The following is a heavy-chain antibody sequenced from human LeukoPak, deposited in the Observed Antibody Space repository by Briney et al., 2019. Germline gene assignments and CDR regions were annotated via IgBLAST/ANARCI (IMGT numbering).Heavy chain of an antibody. V-gene: IGHV3-21*01. CDR1: GFTFSSYS. J-gene: IGHJ5*02. Sequence: GGPLRLSCAASGFTFSSYSMNWVRQAPGKGLEWVSSISSSSSYIYYADSVKGRFTISRDNAKNSLYLQMNSLRAEDTAVYYCARDPLRDSSGYYYRWGQGTLVTVSS. CDR2: ISSSSSYI. CDR3: ARDPLRDSSGYYYR. D-gene: IGHD3-22*01.